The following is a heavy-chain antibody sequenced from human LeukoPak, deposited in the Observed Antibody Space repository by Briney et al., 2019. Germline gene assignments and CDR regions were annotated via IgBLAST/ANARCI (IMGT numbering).Heavy chain of an antibody. CDR3: AKVPYYDILTRGYYYYYMDV. CDR2: VSGSAYST. CDR1: GFTFNDYA. D-gene: IGHD3-9*01. Sequence: GGSLRLSCAASGFTFNDYAMNWVRQAPGKGLEWVSAVSGSAYSTYYADSVKGLFTISRDNSKNTLYLQMNSLRAEDTAVYYCAKVPYYDILTRGYYYYYMDVWGKGTTVTVSS. V-gene: IGHV3-23*01. J-gene: IGHJ6*03.